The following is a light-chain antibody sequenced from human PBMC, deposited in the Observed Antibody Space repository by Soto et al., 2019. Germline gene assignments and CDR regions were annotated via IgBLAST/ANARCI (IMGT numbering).Light chain of an antibody. CDR1: NSDVGGYTY. CDR3: SSYTSSSTPYV. J-gene: IGLJ1*01. V-gene: IGLV2-14*03. Sequence: QSALTQPASVSGSPGQSITISCTGTNSDVGGYTYVSWYQQHPGKAPKLMIYDVSNRPSGVSNRCSGSKSGNTASLTLSGLQADDEAEYYCSSYTSSSTPYVFGTGTKLTVL. CDR2: DVS.